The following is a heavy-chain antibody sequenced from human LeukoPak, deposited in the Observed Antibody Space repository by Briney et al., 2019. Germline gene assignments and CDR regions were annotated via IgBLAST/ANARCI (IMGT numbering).Heavy chain of an antibody. Sequence: SETLSLTCTVSGYSISSGYYWGWIRQPPGKGLEWIGSIYHSGSTYYNPSLKSRVTISVDTSKNQFSLKLNSVTAADTAVYYCARDQYDILTGYSNFDYWGQGTLVTVSS. CDR1: GYSISSGYY. D-gene: IGHD3-9*01. J-gene: IGHJ4*02. CDR2: IYHSGST. CDR3: ARDQYDILTGYSNFDY. V-gene: IGHV4-38-2*02.